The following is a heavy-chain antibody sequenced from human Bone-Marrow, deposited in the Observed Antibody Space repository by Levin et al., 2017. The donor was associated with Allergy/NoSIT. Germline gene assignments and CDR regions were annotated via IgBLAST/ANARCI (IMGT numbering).Heavy chain of an antibody. CDR2: INFNGIT. CDR1: GESFSGSF. V-gene: IGHV4-34*01. Sequence: SQTLSLTCAVNGESFSGSFWTWIRQSPGKGLEWIGQINFNGITTYNPSLKSRVILSVDPTKKQFSLKLNYLTAADTAVYFCARGGEVPSQYYFDYWAREPWSPSPQ. J-gene: IGHJ4*02. CDR3: ARGGEVPSQYYFDY. D-gene: IGHD1-1*01.